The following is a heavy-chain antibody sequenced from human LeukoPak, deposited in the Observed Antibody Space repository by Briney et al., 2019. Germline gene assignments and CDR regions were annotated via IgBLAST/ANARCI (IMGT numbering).Heavy chain of an antibody. V-gene: IGHV3-43*02. CDR2: ISGDGGTT. CDR3: SKGSFGGYGMDV. J-gene: IGHJ6*02. D-gene: IGHD4-23*01. Sequence: PGGSLRLSCAASGFTFDDYAMHWVRQAPGKGLEWVSLISGDGGTTYYADSVRGRFTVSRANSKNSLYLQMNSLRTDDTALYYCSKGSFGGYGMDVWGRGTTVTVS. CDR1: GFTFDDYA.